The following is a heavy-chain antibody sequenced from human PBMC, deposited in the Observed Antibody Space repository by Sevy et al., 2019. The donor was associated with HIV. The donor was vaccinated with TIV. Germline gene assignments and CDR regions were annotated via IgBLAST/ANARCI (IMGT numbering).Heavy chain of an antibody. V-gene: IGHV3-64D*06. CDR1: GFTFRNYA. Sequence: GGSLRLSCSASGFTFRNYAMNWVRQAPGKGLKYVSAISGDGGGTYYADSVRGRFTISRDNSKNTLYLQMRSLRVEDTAVYYCVKDPDYDFWRGDYGMDVWGQGTTVTVSS. CDR2: ISGDGGGT. J-gene: IGHJ6*02. D-gene: IGHD3-3*01. CDR3: VKDPDYDFWRGDYGMDV.